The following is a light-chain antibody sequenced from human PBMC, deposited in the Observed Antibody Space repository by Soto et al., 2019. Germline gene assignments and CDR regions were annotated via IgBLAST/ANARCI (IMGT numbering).Light chain of an antibody. CDR1: SSDVGAYNY. CDR2: DVS. Sequence: QSALTQPASVSASPGQSITLSCTGTSSDVGAYNYVSWYQQHPGKAPKLMIFDVSNRPSGVSNRFSGSKSGNTASLTISGLQAEDEADYYCSSYTSGSTLAFGGGTKLTVL. V-gene: IGLV2-14*03. CDR3: SSYTSGSTLA. J-gene: IGLJ2*01.